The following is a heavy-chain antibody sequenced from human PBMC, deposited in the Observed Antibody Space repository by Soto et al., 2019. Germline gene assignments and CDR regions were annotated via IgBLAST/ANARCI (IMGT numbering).Heavy chain of an antibody. D-gene: IGHD5-18*01. CDR1: GFTISGCS. J-gene: IGHJ4*01. Sequence: AGGSLRLSCEASGFTISGCSMNWVRQAPGKGLEWLAYITIRTGNIVYADSVRGRFTISADNAENSVFLQMNSLRDEDTAVYFCVRDRDLDRDMVHADLWGQGTLVTAPQ. V-gene: IGHV3-48*02. CDR2: ITIRTGNI. CDR3: VRDRDLDRDMVHADL.